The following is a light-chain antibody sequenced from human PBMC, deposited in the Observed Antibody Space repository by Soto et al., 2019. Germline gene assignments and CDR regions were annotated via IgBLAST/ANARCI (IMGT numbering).Light chain of an antibody. Sequence: IVMTQSPATLSVSPGERATLSCRASQTFLTNLAWYQQKPGQATRLLIYGASTRATAIPATFSGSGSATEFTITISSLQSEDFAFYYCQQYNNWPITFGQGTRLEI. CDR1: QTFLTN. V-gene: IGKV3-15*01. CDR3: QQYNNWPIT. J-gene: IGKJ5*01. CDR2: GAS.